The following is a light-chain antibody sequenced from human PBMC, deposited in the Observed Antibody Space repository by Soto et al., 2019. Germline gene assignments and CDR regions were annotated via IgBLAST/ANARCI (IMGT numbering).Light chain of an antibody. CDR3: QQRSDWPPIT. J-gene: IGKJ5*01. Sequence: VLTQSPDTLSLSPGDRATLSCRASQSVNSYLAWYQQKPGQAPRLLIYDGSNRATGIPARFSGSGSGTDFTLTISSLEPEDFAVYYCQQRSDWPPITFGQGTRLEIK. V-gene: IGKV3-11*01. CDR2: DGS. CDR1: QSVNSY.